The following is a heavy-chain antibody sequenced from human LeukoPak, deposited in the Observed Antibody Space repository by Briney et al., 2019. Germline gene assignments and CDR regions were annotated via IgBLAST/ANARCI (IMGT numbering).Heavy chain of an antibody. Sequence: PGGSLRLSCAASGFAFSSYGMHWVRQAPGKGLEGVAVIWYDGSNKYYADSVKGRFTISRDNSKNTLYLQMNSLRAEDTAVYYCARSYCSRGSCYSGFDYWGQGTLVTVSS. CDR1: GFAFSSYG. CDR3: ARSYCSRGSCYSGFDY. CDR2: IWYDGSNK. J-gene: IGHJ4*02. V-gene: IGHV3-33*01. D-gene: IGHD2-15*01.